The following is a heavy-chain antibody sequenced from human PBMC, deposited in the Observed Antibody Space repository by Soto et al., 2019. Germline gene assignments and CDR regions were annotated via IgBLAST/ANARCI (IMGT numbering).Heavy chain of an antibody. V-gene: IGHV3-30-3*01. CDR2: ISYDGSNK. J-gene: IGHJ4*02. CDR1: GFTFSSYA. D-gene: IGHD3-10*01. Sequence: QVQLVESGGGVVQPGRSLRLSCTASGFTFSSYAMLWVRQAPGKGLEWVAVISYDGSNKYYADSVKGRFTISRDNSKNTLFLQMNSLRAEDTAVYYCARPDYGSGSYPDYWGQGTLVTVSS. CDR3: ARPDYGSGSYPDY.